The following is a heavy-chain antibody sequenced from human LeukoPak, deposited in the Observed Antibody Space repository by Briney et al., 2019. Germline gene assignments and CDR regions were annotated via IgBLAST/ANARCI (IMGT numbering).Heavy chain of an antibody. V-gene: IGHV3-21*01. CDR2: ISSSSSYI. D-gene: IGHD3-9*01. Sequence: GGSLRLSCAASGFTFSSYSMNWVRQAPGKGLEWVSSISSSSSYIYYADSVKGRFTISRDNAKNSLYLQMNSLRAEDTAVYYCARDLSPVDILTGYGAFDNWGQGTKVPVPS. J-gene: IGHJ3*02. CDR1: GFTFSSYS. CDR3: ARDLSPVDILTGYGAFDN.